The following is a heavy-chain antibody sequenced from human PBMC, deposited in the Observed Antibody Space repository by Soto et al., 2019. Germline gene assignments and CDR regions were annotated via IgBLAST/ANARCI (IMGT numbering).Heavy chain of an antibody. V-gene: IGHV4-34*01. CDR2: INHSGST. J-gene: IGHJ4*02. CDR1: GGSFSGYY. D-gene: IGHD4-4*01. CDR3: ARHSGDYSTRYFDY. Sequence: PSETLSLTCAVYGGSFSGYYWTWIRQPPGTGLEWIGEINHSGSTNYNPSLKSRVTISVDTSKNQYSLKLSSVTAADTAVYYCARHSGDYSTRYFDYWGQGTLVTVSS.